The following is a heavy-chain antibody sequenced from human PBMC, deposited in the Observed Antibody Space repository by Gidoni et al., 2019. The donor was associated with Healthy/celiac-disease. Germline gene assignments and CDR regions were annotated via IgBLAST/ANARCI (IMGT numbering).Heavy chain of an antibody. D-gene: IGHD6-19*01. CDR1: GGSISSSSYY. CDR2: IYYSGST. Sequence: QLQLQESGPGLVKPSETLSLTCTVSGGSISSSSYYWGWSRQPPGKGLEWIGSIYYSGSTYYNPSLKSRVTISVDTSKNQFSLKLSSVTAADTAVYYCARGDSSGWGDYFDYWGQGTLVTVSS. CDR3: ARGDSSGWGDYFDY. J-gene: IGHJ4*02. V-gene: IGHV4-39*01.